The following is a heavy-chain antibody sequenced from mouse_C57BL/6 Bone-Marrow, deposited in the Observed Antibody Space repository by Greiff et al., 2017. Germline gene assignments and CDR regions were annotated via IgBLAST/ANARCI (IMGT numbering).Heavy chain of an antibody. CDR3: AGGGYEDLAWFAY. D-gene: IGHD2-2*01. J-gene: IGHJ3*01. V-gene: IGHV1-55*01. CDR1: GYTFTSYW. Sequence: VQLQQPGAELVKPGASVKMSCKASGYTFTSYWITWVKQRPGQGLEWIGDIYPGSGSTNYNEKFKSKATLTVDTSSSTAYMQLSSLTSEDSAVYYCAGGGYEDLAWFAYWGQGTLVTVSA. CDR2: IYPGSGST.